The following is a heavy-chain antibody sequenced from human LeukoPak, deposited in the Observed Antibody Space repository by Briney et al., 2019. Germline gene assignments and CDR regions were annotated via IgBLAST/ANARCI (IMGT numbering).Heavy chain of an antibody. CDR3: ALRRDGYSRYFDL. D-gene: IGHD5-24*01. V-gene: IGHV4-34*01. J-gene: IGHJ2*01. CDR1: GGSFSGYY. CDR2: INHSGST. Sequence: SECLSLTCAVYGGSFSGYYWSWIRQPPGKGLEWIGEINHSGSTNYNPSLKSRVTISVDTSKNQFPLKLSSVTAADTAVYYCALRRDGYSRYFDLSVRGTSVSVSS.